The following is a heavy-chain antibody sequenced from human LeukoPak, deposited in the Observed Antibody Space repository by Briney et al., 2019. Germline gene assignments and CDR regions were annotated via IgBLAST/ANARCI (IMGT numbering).Heavy chain of an antibody. Sequence: GGSLRLSCAASGFMFNNYWMHWVRQAPGKGLAWVSHMNVDGSSISYADSVKGRFTISRDNAKNTLYLQMNSLRAEDTAVYYCTRVVATMLVAQAFDYWGQGTLVTVPS. D-gene: IGHD3-22*01. V-gene: IGHV3-74*01. J-gene: IGHJ4*02. CDR3: TRVVATMLVAQAFDY. CDR1: GFMFNNYW. CDR2: MNVDGSSI.